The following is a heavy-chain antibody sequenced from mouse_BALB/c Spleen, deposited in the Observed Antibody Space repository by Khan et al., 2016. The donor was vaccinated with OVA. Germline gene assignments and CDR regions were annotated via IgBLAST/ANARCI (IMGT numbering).Heavy chain of an antibody. J-gene: IGHJ4*01. CDR1: GFSLTSYA. V-gene: IGHV2-6-2*01. Sequence: QVQLQQSGPDLVAPSQSLSITCTVSGFSLTSYAIHWVRQPPGKGLEWLVVIWSDGRTTYNSALKSRLSISKDNSKSQVFLKIDSLQTDDTAMYYCARHQFPQSMDSWGQGTSVTGSS. CDR3: ARHQFPQSMDS. CDR2: IWSDGRT.